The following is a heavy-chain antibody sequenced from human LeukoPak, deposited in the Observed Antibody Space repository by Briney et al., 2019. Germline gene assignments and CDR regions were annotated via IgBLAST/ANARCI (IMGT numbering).Heavy chain of an antibody. CDR1: GFTFDDDA. CDR3: AKGRDKYQLLSKNWFDP. J-gene: IGHJ5*02. Sequence: HSGRSLRLSCAASGFTFDDDAMHWVRQAPGKGLEWVSGISWNSGSIGYADSVKGRFTISRDNAKNSLYLQMNSLRAEDTALYYCAKGRDKYQLLSKNWFDPWGQGTLVTVSS. D-gene: IGHD2-2*01. CDR2: ISWNSGSI. V-gene: IGHV3-9*01.